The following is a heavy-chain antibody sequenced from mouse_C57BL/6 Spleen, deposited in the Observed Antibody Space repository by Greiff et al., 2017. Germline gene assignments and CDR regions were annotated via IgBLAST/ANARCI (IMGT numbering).Heavy chain of an antibody. D-gene: IGHD2-4*01. CDR1: GFSLTSYG. CDR3: ARHGNDYDVGYAMDY. V-gene: IGHV2-6-1*01. Sequence: QVQLQQSGPGLVAPSQSLSITCTVSGFSLTSYGVHWVRQPPGKGLEWLVVIWSDGSTTYNSALKSRLSISKDNSKSQVFLKMNSLQTDDTAMYYCARHGNDYDVGYAMDYWGQGTSVTVSS. CDR2: IWSDGST. J-gene: IGHJ4*01.